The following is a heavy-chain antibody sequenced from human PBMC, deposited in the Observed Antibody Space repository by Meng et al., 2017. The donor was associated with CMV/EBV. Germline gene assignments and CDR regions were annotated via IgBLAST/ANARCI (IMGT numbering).Heavy chain of an antibody. V-gene: IGHV3-74*01. J-gene: IGHJ6*02. Sequence: LSLTCAASGFTFSSYWMHWVRQAPGKGLVWVSRINSDGSSTSYADSVKGRFTISRDNAKNTLYLQMNSLRAEDTAVHYCARESDYGMDVWGQGTTVTVSS. CDR3: ARESDYGMDV. CDR2: INSDGSST. CDR1: GFTFSSYW.